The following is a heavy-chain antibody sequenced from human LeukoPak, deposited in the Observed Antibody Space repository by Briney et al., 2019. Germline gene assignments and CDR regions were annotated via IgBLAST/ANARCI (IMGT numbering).Heavy chain of an antibody. V-gene: IGHV4-39*01. CDR1: GGSISSSSYY. CDR2: IYYSGST. D-gene: IGHD3-3*01. Sequence: SETLSLTCTVSGGSISSSSYYWGWIRQPPGEGLEWIGSIYYSGSTYYNPSLKSRVTISVDTSKNQFSLKLSSVTAADTAVYYCVPLGTYYDFWSGANWFDPWGQGTLVTVSS. CDR3: VPLGTYYDFWSGANWFDP. J-gene: IGHJ5*02.